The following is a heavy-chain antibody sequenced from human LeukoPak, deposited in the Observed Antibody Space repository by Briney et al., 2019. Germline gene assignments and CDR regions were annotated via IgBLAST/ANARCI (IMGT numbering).Heavy chain of an antibody. J-gene: IGHJ6*03. D-gene: IGHD6-13*01. Sequence: SETLSLTCTVSGGSISSYYWSWIRRPAGKGLEWIGRIYTSGSTNYNPSLKSRVTMSVDTSKNQFSLKLSSVTAADTAVYYCARVRQQLVPYYYYYMDVWGKGTTVTVSS. CDR1: GGSISSYY. V-gene: IGHV4-4*07. CDR3: ARVRQQLVPYYYYYMDV. CDR2: IYTSGST.